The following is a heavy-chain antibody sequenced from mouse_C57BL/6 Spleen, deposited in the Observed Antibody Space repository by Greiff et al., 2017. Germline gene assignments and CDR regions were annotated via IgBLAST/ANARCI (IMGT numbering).Heavy chain of an antibody. CDR1: GFTFSSYG. J-gene: IGHJ2*01. CDR2: ISSGGSYT. CDR3: ARHGTTVDYFDY. Sequence: EVKLMESGGDLVKPGGSLKPSCAASGFTFSSYGMSWVRQTPDKRLEWVATISSGGSYTYYPDSVKGRFTISRDNAKNTLYLQMSSLKSEDTAMYYCARHGTTVDYFDYWGQGTTPTVSS. D-gene: IGHD1-1*01. V-gene: IGHV5-6*01.